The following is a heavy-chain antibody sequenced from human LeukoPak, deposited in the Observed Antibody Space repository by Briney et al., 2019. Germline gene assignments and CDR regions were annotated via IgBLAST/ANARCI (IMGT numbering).Heavy chain of an antibody. V-gene: IGHV3-33*01. D-gene: IGHD3-3*01. CDR3: STGGGVLRFL. Sequence: GGSLRLSCAASGFTFSSYGMHWVRQAPGKGLEWVAVIWYDGSNKYYADSVKGRFTIFRDNSKNTLYLQMNSLKTEDTAVYYCSTGGGVLRFLGGQGTLVTVSS. CDR1: GFTFSSYG. J-gene: IGHJ4*02. CDR2: IWYDGSNK.